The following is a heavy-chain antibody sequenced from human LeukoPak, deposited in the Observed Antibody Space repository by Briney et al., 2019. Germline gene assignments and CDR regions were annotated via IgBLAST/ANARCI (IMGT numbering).Heavy chain of an antibody. CDR1: GYTFTSYG. CDR3: ASGSRGYSYGNYYYYGMDV. V-gene: IGHV1-18*01. Sequence: ASVKVSCKASGYTFTSYGISWVRQAPGQGLEWMGWISAYNGNTNYAQKLQGRVTMTTDTSTSTAYMELRSLRSDDTAVYYCASGSRGYSYGNYYYYGMDVWGQGTTDTVSS. CDR2: ISAYNGNT. D-gene: IGHD5-18*01. J-gene: IGHJ6*02.